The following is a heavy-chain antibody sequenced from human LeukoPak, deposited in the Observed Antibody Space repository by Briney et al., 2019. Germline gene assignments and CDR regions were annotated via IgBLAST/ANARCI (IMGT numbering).Heavy chain of an antibody. CDR2: IIPIFGTA. D-gene: IGHD2-2*01. Sequence: SVKVSCKASGGTFSSYAISWVRQAPGQGLEWMGGIIPIFGTANYAQEFQGRVTITADESTSTAYMELSSLRSEDTAVYYCARGSEDIVVVAAASAEYFQHWGQGTPVTVSS. V-gene: IGHV1-69*13. J-gene: IGHJ1*01. CDR3: ARGSEDIVVVAAASAEYFQH. CDR1: GGTFSSYA.